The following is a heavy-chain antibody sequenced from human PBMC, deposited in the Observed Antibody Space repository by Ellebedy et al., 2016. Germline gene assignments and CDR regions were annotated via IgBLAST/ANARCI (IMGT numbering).Heavy chain of an antibody. Sequence: KVSXKGSGYSFTSYWIGWVRQMPGKGLEWMGIIYPGDSDTRYSPSFQGQVTISADKSISTAYLQWSSLKASDTAMYYCARHTPDSSGYYEDYWGQGTLVTVSS. D-gene: IGHD3-22*01. V-gene: IGHV5-51*01. CDR3: ARHTPDSSGYYEDY. CDR2: IYPGDSDT. CDR1: GYSFTSYW. J-gene: IGHJ4*02.